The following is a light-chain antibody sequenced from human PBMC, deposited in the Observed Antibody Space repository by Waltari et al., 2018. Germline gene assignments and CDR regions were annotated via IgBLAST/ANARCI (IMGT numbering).Light chain of an antibody. CDR2: DVS. V-gene: IGLV2-14*01. CDR3: CSFTSGSTWV. Sequence: QSALTQPASVSGSPGQSITISCTGTSSDVGGYNYVPWSQQHPGKAPNLLIFDVSNRPSGVSNRFSGSKSGNTASLTISGLQAEDESDYYCCSFTSGSTWVFGGGTKLTVL. J-gene: IGLJ3*02. CDR1: SSDVGGYNY.